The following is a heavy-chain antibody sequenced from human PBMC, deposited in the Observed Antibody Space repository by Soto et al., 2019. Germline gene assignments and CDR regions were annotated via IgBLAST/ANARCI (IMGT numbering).Heavy chain of an antibody. CDR2: IWYDGSNN. Sequence: QVQLVESGGGVVQPGRSLRLSCAASGFTFSSYGMHWVRQAPGKGLEWVAVIWYDGSNNYYADSVKGRFTISRDNSKNTLYLQMNSLRAEDTAVYYCARYGDSFDYWGQGTLVTVSS. V-gene: IGHV3-33*01. J-gene: IGHJ4*02. CDR1: GFTFSSYG. D-gene: IGHD4-17*01. CDR3: ARYGDSFDY.